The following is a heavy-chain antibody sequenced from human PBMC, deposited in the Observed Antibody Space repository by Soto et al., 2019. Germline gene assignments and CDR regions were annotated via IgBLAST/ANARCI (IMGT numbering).Heavy chain of an antibody. V-gene: IGHV1-18*04. D-gene: IGHD3-10*01. CDR2: ISAYNGNT. J-gene: IGHJ6*02. Sequence: GDSVRVSCKASGYTFTSYGISWVRQAPGQGLEWMGWISAYNGNTNYAQKLQGRVTMTTDTSTSTAYMELRSLRSDDTAVYYCARVAGVVWFGEMHVSGQGTTVTGS. CDR1: GYTFTSYG. CDR3: ARVAGVVWFGEMHV.